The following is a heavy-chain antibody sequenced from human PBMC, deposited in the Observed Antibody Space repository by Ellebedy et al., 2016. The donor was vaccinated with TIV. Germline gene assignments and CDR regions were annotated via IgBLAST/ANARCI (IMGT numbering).Heavy chain of an antibody. V-gene: IGHV3-23*01. J-gene: IGHJ5*01. CDR2: LGGIGGST. D-gene: IGHD6-19*01. Sequence: GGSLRLSCATSGFTFSSSAMNWVRQAPEKGLEWLSTLGGIGGSTYYADSVKGRFTISRDNHKNTLFLQMNSLRAEDTAVYYCAKDGQWLVRGSLDSWGQGTLVTVSS. CDR1: GFTFSSSA. CDR3: AKDGQWLVRGSLDS.